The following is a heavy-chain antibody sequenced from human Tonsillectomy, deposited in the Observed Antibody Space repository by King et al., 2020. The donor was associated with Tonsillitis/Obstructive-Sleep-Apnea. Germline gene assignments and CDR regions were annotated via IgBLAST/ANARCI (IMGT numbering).Heavy chain of an antibody. CDR2: ISSSSSYI. V-gene: IGHV3-21*01. CDR3: ARNRRGMDV. D-gene: IGHD1-14*01. CDR1: GFTFSSYS. J-gene: IGHJ6*04. Sequence: VQLVESGGGLVKPGGSLRLSCEVSGFTFSSYSMNWVRQAPGKGLEWVSSISSSSSYIYYADSVKGRFTISRDNAKNSLYLQMNSLRAEDTAVYYCARNRRGMDVWGKGTTVTVSS.